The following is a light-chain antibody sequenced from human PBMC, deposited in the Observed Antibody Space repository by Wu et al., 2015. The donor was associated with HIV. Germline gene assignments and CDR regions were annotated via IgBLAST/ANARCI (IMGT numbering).Light chain of an antibody. CDR1: QSVSSN. CDR3: QHYNNWPPSFT. J-gene: IGKJ3*01. CDR2: SAS. V-gene: IGKV3-15*01. Sequence: EIVMTQSPVTLSVSPGERATLPCRASQSVSSNLAWYQQKPGQAPRLLIFSASTRAIGIPARFSGSGSGTEFTLSISSLQSEDFAIYYCQHYNNWPPSFTFGPGTKVDIK.